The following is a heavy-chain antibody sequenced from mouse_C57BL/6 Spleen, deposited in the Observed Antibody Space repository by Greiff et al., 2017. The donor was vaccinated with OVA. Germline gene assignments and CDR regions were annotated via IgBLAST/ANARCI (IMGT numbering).Heavy chain of an antibody. D-gene: IGHD1-1*01. J-gene: IGHJ3*01. V-gene: IGHV1-69*01. Sequence: VQLQQPGAELVMPGASVKLSCKASGYTFTSYWMHWVKQRPGQGLEWIGEIDPSDSYTNYNQKFKGKSTSTVDKSSSTAYMQLSSLTSEDSAVYYCARNPFYYGSSPWFAYWGQGTLVTVSA. CDR3: ARNPFYYGSSPWFAY. CDR2: IDPSDSYT. CDR1: GYTFTSYW.